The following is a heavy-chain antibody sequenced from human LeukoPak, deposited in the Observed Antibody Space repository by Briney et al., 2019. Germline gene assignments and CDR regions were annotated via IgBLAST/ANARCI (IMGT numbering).Heavy chain of an antibody. CDR3: ARQRNYYGSGNLSHPPVLVDY. Sequence: PSETLSLTCTVSGGSISSGGYYWSWIRQHPGTGLEWIGYIYCSGSTYYNPSLKSRVTISVDTSKNQFSLKLSSVTAADTAVYYCARQRNYYGSGNLSHPPVLVDYWGQGTLVTVSS. CDR2: IYCSGST. V-gene: IGHV4-31*03. D-gene: IGHD3-10*01. CDR1: GGSISSGGYY. J-gene: IGHJ4*02.